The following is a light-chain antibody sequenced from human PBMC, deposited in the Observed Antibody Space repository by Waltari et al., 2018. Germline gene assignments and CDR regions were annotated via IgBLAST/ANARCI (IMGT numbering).Light chain of an antibody. CDR1: VGQTSYA. CDR2: LNSDGTH. CDR3: QTWGTGIRV. Sequence: LVLTHSPSASASLRASVKLTCTLSVGQTSYATAWQPQEPEKGPRYLMKLNSDGTHSKGDGIPDRFSGSSSGAERYLTISSLQSEDEADYYCQTWGTGIRVFGGGTKLTVL. J-gene: IGLJ2*01. V-gene: IGLV4-69*01.